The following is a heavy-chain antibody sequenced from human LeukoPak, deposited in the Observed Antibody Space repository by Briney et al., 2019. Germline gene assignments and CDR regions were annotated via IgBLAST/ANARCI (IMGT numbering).Heavy chain of an antibody. J-gene: IGHJ2*01. Sequence: GASVKVSCKASGYTFTSYGISWVRQAPGQGLEWMGWINAYNGNTNYAQKLQGRVTMTTDTSTSTAYMELRSLRSDDTAVYYCARGVPGSAVAAPNWYFDLWGRGTLVTVSS. V-gene: IGHV1-18*01. CDR3: ARGVPGSAVAAPNWYFDL. CDR2: INAYNGNT. D-gene: IGHD6-19*01. CDR1: GYTFTSYG.